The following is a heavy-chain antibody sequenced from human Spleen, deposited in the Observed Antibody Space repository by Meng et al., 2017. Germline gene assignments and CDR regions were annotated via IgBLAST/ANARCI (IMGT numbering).Heavy chain of an antibody. J-gene: IGHJ5*02. CDR2: ISAYNGNT. Sequence: ASVKVSCKASGSGYYIHWVRQAPGQGLEWMGWISAYNGNTNYAQKLQGRVTMTTDTSTSTAYMELRSLRSDDTAVYYCARFWSGYPRQAGWFDPWGQGTLVTVSS. V-gene: IGHV1-18*04. D-gene: IGHD3-3*01. CDR1: GSGYY. CDR3: ARFWSGYPRQAGWFDP.